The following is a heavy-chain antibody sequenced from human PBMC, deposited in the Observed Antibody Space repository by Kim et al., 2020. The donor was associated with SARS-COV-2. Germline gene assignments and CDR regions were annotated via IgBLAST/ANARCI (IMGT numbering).Heavy chain of an antibody. CDR3: SRGAGGDYSYWYFDL. Sequence: GGSLRLSCAASGFTFSSYGMHWVRQAPGKGLEWVAVIWYDGSNKYYADSVKGRFTISRDNSKNTLYLQMNSLRAEDTAVYYCSRGAGGDYSYWYFDLWGRGTLVTVSS. CDR1: GFTFSSYG. V-gene: IGHV3-33*01. D-gene: IGHD4-17*01. J-gene: IGHJ2*01. CDR2: IWYDGSNK.